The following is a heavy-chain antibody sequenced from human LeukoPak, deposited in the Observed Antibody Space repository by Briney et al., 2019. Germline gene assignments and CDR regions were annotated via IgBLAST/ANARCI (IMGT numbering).Heavy chain of an antibody. Sequence: KSGGSLRLSCAASGFTFNTYTMNWVRQAPGKGLEWVSSITASSTAIYSADSVKVRFTISRDNAKNFLYLQMNSLRAEDTAVYYCARTYYDILTGYNPYFDYWGQGILVTVSS. CDR3: ARTYYDILTGYNPYFDY. J-gene: IGHJ4*02. V-gene: IGHV3-21*01. CDR1: GFTFNTYT. CDR2: ITASSTAI. D-gene: IGHD3-9*01.